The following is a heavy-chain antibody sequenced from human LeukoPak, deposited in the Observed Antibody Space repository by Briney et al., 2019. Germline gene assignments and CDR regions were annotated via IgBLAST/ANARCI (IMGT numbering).Heavy chain of an antibody. D-gene: IGHD5-24*01. CDR3: ARGDGYNSVDY. J-gene: IGHJ4*02. V-gene: IGHV3-64*01. CDR1: GFTFSSYA. Sequence: GGSLRLSCAASGFTFSSYAMHWVRQAPGKGLEYVSAISSNGGSTYYANSVKGRFTISRDNSKNTLYLQMGSLRAEDMAVYYCARGDGYNSVDYWGQGALVTVSS. CDR2: ISSNGGST.